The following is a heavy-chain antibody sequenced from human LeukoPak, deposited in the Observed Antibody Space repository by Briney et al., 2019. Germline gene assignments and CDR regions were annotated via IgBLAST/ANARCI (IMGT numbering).Heavy chain of an antibody. J-gene: IGHJ4*02. V-gene: IGHV3-21*01. D-gene: IGHD3-22*01. CDR2: ISSSSSYI. CDR1: GFHFSSYS. CDR3: ASLTYYYDRGRPDY. Sequence: GALELSFGAFGFHFSSYSMKWGRPGSGKGVGGGSSISSSSSYIYYADSVKGRFTISRDNAKNSLYLQMNSLRAEDTAVYYCASLTYYYDRGRPDYWGQGTLVTVSS.